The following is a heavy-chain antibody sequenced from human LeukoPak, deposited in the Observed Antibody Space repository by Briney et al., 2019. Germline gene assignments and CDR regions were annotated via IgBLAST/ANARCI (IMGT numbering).Heavy chain of an antibody. CDR1: GFPFTSHW. J-gene: IGHJ4*02. CDR2: INSDGSEK. D-gene: IGHD6-19*01. V-gene: IGHV3-7*03. CDR3: AKTRHFGIAVAGTYY. Sequence: GGSLRLSCAASGFPFTSHWLSWFRQSPGKGLEWVAHINSDGSEKNYVDSVKGRFTISRDNARNSQFLQMNSLRAEDTAVYYCAKTRHFGIAVAGTYYWGQGTLVTVSS.